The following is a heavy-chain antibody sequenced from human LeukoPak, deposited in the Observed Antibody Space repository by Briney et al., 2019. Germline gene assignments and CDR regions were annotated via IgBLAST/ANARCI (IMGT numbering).Heavy chain of an antibody. D-gene: IGHD1-20*01. CDR2: TFYRSKWYN. V-gene: IGHV6-1*01. CDR1: GHSVSSNSAA. CDR3: VGELKNNWDPQTHIDY. Sequence: SPTLSLTCAISGHSVSSNSAAWDWIRQSPSRGLEWLGRTFYRSKWYNDYAVSVRGRITITPDTSKNQFSLHLNSVTPEGTAVYYCVGELKNNWDPQTHIDYWGQGTLVTVSS. J-gene: IGHJ4*02.